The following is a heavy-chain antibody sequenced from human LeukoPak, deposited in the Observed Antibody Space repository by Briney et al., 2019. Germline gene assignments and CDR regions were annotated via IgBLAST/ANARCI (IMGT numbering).Heavy chain of an antibody. V-gene: IGHV3-11*01. CDR1: GFTFSDYY. Sequence: NPGGSLKLSCAASGFTFSDYYMSWIRQAPGKGLEWVSYISSSGSTIYYADSVKGRFTISRDNAKNSLYLQMNSLRAEDTAVYYCARDILYPGYAFDYWGQGTLVTVSS. J-gene: IGHJ4*02. CDR2: ISSSGSTI. D-gene: IGHD5-12*01. CDR3: ARDILYPGYAFDY.